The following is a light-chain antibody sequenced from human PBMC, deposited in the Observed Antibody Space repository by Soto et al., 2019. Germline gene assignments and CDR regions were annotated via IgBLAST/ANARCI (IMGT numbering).Light chain of an antibody. CDR1: QSVSSN. CDR3: QQYNNWPYT. V-gene: IGKV3-15*01. J-gene: IGKJ2*01. CDR2: GAS. Sequence: EIVMTQSPATLSVSPGERATLSCRASQSVSSNLAWYQQKPGQAPRLLIYGASPRATGIPARFSGSGSGTEFTLTISSLQSEDFAVYYCQQYNNWPYTFGQGTKVDIK.